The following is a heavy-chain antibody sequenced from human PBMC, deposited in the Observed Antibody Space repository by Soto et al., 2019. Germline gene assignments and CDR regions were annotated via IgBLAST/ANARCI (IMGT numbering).Heavy chain of an antibody. D-gene: IGHD3-16*01. CDR1: GFTFSSDW. V-gene: IGHV3-7*04. Sequence: VQLVESGGGLVQPGGSLRLSCAASGFTFSSDWMSWVRQSPGRGLEWVANIKEDGSQKYYVDSVKGRFPISRDNAENSVDLQMNSLRAEYTAVYYCARDKMEIKIAFGRTVFVSWGRGTLVSVSS. J-gene: IGHJ4*02. CDR3: ARDKMEIKIAFGRTVFVS. CDR2: IKEDGSQK.